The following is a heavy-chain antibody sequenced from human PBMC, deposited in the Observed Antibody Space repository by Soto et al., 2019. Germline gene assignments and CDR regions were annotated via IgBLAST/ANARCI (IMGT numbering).Heavy chain of an antibody. CDR1: GYTFTSYG. D-gene: IGHD3-22*01. CDR3: ARDRRPYYYDSSGYYPHY. V-gene: IGHV1-18*01. CDR2: ISAYNGNT. J-gene: IGHJ4*02. Sequence: GASVKVSCKASGYTFTSYGISWVRQAPGQGLEWMGWISAYNGNTNYAQKLQGRVTMTTDTFTSTAYMELRSLRSDDTAVYYCARDRRPYYYDSSGYYPHYWGQGTLVTV.